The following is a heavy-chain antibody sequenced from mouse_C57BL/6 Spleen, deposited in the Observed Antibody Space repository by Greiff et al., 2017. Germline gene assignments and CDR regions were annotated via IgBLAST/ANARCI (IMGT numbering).Heavy chain of an antibody. Sequence: QVQLQQSGAELAKPGASVKLSCKASGYTFTSYWMHWVKQRPGRGLEWIGYLNPSSGYTKYNQKFKDKATLTADKSSSTAYMQLSSLTYEDSAVYYCARFYYDYGDAMDYWGQGTSVTVSS. V-gene: IGHV1-7*01. CDR2: LNPSSGYT. J-gene: IGHJ4*01. CDR1: GYTFTSYW. CDR3: ARFYYDYGDAMDY. D-gene: IGHD2-4*01.